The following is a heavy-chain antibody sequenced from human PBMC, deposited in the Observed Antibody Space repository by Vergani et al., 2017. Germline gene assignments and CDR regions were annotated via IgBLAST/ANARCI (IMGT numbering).Heavy chain of an antibody. CDR3: ARGPRTRYGGNSVAFDI. CDR2: INHSGST. CDR1: GGSFSGYY. Sequence: QVQLQQWGAGLLKPSETLSLTCAVYGGSFSGYYWRWSRQRPGKGLEWMGEINHSGSTKYNPSPKSRLTLSVDTSKNQFSLKLSSVTAADTAVYYCARGPRTRYGGNSVAFDIWGQGTMVTVSS. V-gene: IGHV4-34*01. D-gene: IGHD4-23*01. J-gene: IGHJ3*02.